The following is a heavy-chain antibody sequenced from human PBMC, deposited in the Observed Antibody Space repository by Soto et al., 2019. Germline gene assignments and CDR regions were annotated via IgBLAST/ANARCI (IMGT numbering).Heavy chain of an antibody. CDR1: GFTFSSYW. D-gene: IGHD4-17*01. Sequence: GGSLRLSCAASGFTFSSYWMHWVRQAPGKGLVWVSRINSDGSSTSYADSVKGRFTISRDNAKNTLYLQMNSLRAEDTAVYYCASLSQYDYGDYWFDYWGQGTLVTVSS. J-gene: IGHJ4*02. CDR3: ASLSQYDYGDYWFDY. V-gene: IGHV3-74*01. CDR2: INSDGSST.